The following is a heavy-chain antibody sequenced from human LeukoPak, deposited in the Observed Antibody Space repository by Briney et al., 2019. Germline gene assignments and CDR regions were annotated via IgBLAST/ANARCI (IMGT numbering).Heavy chain of an antibody. V-gene: IGHV3-48*02. D-gene: IGHD6-13*01. J-gene: IGHJ4*02. Sequence: SGGSLRLSCAASGFTFSYYSINWVRQAPGKGLEWVSSLSSSGSTIYYADSVKGRFSMSRDNDKNSVYLQMTSLRHEDTAVYYCARGRGSSNYFDYWGQGTLVTVSS. CDR3: ARGRGSSNYFDY. CDR1: GFTFSYYS. CDR2: LSSSGSTI.